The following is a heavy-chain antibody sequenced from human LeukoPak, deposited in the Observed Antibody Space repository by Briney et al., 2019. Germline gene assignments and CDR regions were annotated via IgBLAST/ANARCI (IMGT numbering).Heavy chain of an antibody. CDR2: ICTSGST. CDR1: GGSITTFC. D-gene: IGHD3-10*01. J-gene: IGHJ4*02. V-gene: IGHV4-4*07. Sequence: PSETLSLTCTVSGGSITTFCWNWVRQPAGKGLEWIGRICTSGSTNYNPSLKSRVAMSVDTSKTQFSLKLNSVTAADTAVYYCASLSYPNDYWGQGTLVTVSS. CDR3: ASLSYPNDY.